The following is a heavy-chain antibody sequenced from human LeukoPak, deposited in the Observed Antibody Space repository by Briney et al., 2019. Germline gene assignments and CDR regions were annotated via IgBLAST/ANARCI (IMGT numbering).Heavy chain of an antibody. CDR2: INHSGST. CDR1: GGSFSGYY. Sequence: SETLSLTCAVYGGSFSGYYWSWIRQPPGKGLEWIGEINHSGSTNYNPSLKSRVTISVDTSKNQFSLKLSSVTAADTAAYYCARAPRGYSYGYDYWGQGTLVTVSS. V-gene: IGHV4-34*01. CDR3: ARAPRGYSYGYDY. D-gene: IGHD5-18*01. J-gene: IGHJ4*02.